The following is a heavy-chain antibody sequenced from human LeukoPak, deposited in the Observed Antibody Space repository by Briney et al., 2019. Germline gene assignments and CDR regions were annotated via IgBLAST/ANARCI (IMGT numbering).Heavy chain of an antibody. Sequence: PLETLSLTCTVSGGSIISYYWSWIRQPPGKGLEWIGHIYSSGSTTYTPSLQGRVTISLDTSKNQFSLKLSSVTAADTAVSYCARHYDSGSYPLDFWGQGTLVTVSS. CDR2: IYSSGST. D-gene: IGHD3-10*01. J-gene: IGHJ4*02. CDR3: ARHYDSGSYPLDF. CDR1: GGSIISYY. V-gene: IGHV4-59*08.